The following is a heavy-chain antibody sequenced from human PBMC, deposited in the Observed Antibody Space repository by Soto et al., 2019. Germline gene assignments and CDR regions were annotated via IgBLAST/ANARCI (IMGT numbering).Heavy chain of an antibody. V-gene: IGHV4-59*08. CDR1: GDSISRYY. CDR2: MYHSGSA. Sequence: QVQLQESGPGLVKPSETLSLTCTVSGDSISRYYWSWIRQPPGKELEWIGYMYHSGSANYNPSLKSRFTMAVDTSKNQFSLNLNSVTAADTAVYYCARHLIVGSATSKFYYGMDVWGQGTTVTVSS. CDR3: ARHLIVGSATSKFYYGMDV. D-gene: IGHD1-26*01. J-gene: IGHJ6*02.